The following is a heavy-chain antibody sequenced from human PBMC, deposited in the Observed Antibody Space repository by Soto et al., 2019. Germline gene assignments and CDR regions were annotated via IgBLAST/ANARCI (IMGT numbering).Heavy chain of an antibody. D-gene: IGHD1-1*01. Sequence: SETLSLTCAVYGGSFSDFFGSWIRQPPGKGLEWIGESTHSRRTNYSPSLKSRVTISVDTSKNQFSLKLSSVTAADTAVYYCARGTSTGTMSYWGQGTLVTVS. CDR1: GGSFSDFF. J-gene: IGHJ4*02. V-gene: IGHV4-34*01. CDR3: ARGTSTGTMSY. CDR2: STHSRRT.